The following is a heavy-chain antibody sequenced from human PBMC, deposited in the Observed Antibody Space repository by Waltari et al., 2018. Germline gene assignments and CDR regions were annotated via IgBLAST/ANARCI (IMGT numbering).Heavy chain of an antibody. CDR3: AREGYTSGRAGIFDY. D-gene: IGHD6-19*01. V-gene: IGHV3-30-3*01. CDR2: MSYDGYSK. Sequence: LVESGGDVVQSGRSLRLSCVSSRSAFNNGIIHWVRQAPGKGLEWVSAMSYDGYSKYYADSVKGRFTISRDDSLNTVYLQLDSLTVEDTAIYYCAREGYTSGRAGIFDYWGQGTLVTVSS. J-gene: IGHJ4*02. CDR1: RSAFNNGI.